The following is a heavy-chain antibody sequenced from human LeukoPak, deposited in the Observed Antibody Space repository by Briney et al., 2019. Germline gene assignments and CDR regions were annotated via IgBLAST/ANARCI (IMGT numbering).Heavy chain of an antibody. V-gene: IGHV4-34*01. Sequence: SETLSLTCAVYGGSFSGYYWSWIRQPPGKGLEWTGEINHSGSTNYNPSLKSRVTISVDTSKNQFSLKLSSVTAADTAVYYCAEAVAGTLASKSYYYFDYWGQGTLVTVSS. CDR2: INHSGST. D-gene: IGHD6-19*01. CDR1: GGSFSGYY. CDR3: AEAVAGTLASKSYYYFDY. J-gene: IGHJ4*02.